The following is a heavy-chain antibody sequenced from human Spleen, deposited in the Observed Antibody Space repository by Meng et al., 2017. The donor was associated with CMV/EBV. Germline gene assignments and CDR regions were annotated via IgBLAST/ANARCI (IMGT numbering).Heavy chain of an antibody. V-gene: IGHV4-39*01. Sequence: SETLSLTCTVSGGSISSGGYYWSWIRQPPGKGLEWIGSFFHSGDTYSNPSLRSRVAISVDTSKNQFSLRLNSVTATDTAMYYCARHLRGYSWPKSDWGQGTLVTVSS. CDR1: GGSISSGGYY. CDR3: ARHLRGYSWPKSD. CDR2: FFHSGDT. J-gene: IGHJ4*02. D-gene: IGHD1-26*01.